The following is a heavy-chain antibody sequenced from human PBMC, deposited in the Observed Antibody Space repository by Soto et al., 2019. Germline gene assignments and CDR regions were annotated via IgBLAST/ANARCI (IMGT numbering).Heavy chain of an antibody. J-gene: IGHJ4*02. D-gene: IGHD2-2*01. CDR2: ITSSDVT. CDR1: GFTFSTHS. V-gene: IGHV3-48*01. CDR3: VGEVGFQLIY. Sequence: GGALRLSCAGSGFTFSTHSMNLVRQAPGKGLEWISYITSSDVTMYADSVKGRFTISRDNAKNSLYLQMNSLRGEDTAVYFCVGEVGFQLIYWGQGTLVTVSS.